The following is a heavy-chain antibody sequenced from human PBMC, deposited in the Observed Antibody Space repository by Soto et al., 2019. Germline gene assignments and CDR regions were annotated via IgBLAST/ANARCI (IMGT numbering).Heavy chain of an antibody. CDR2: IYYSGST. V-gene: IGHV4-30-4*01. CDR3: ATRSYGSGKDY. Sequence: QVQLQESGPGLVKPSQTLSLTCTVSGGSISSGDYYWSWIRQPPGKGLEWIGYIYYSGSTYYNPSRKSRVNISVDTSKNQFSLQLSSVPAAATAVYYCATRSYGSGKDYWGQGTLVTVSS. J-gene: IGHJ4*02. D-gene: IGHD3-10*01. CDR1: GGSISSGDYY.